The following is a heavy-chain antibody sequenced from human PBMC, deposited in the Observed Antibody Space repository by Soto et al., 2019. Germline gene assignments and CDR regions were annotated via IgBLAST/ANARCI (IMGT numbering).Heavy chain of an antibody. D-gene: IGHD4-4*01. CDR2: ISAYNGNT. V-gene: IGHV1-18*01. Sequence: GAAVKVSCKASGYTFAGYGISWVRQAPGQGLEWMGWISAYNGNTNYAQKLQGRVTMTTDTSTSTAYMELRSLSSDDTAVYYCASDPDSSNYRAYALDLWGQGTMATV. CDR3: ASDPDSSNYRAYALDL. J-gene: IGHJ3*01. CDR1: GYTFAGYG.